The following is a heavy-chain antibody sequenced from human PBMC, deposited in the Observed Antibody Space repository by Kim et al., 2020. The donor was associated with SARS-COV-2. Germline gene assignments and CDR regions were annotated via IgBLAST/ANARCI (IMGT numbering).Heavy chain of an antibody. V-gene: IGHV1-69*13. D-gene: IGHD3-10*01. J-gene: IGHJ6*02. CDR3: ARGGTMVRGVIKPSDRILPYYYGMDV. CDR1: GGTFSSYA. CDR2: IIPIFGTA. Sequence: SVKVSCKASGGTFSSYAISWVRQAPGQGLEWMGGIIPIFGTANYAQKFQGRVTITADESTSTAYMELSSLRSEDTAVYYCARGGTMVRGVIKPSDRILPYYYGMDVWGQGTTVTVSS.